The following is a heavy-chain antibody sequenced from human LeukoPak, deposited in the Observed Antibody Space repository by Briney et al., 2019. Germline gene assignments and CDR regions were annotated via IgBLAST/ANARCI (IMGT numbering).Heavy chain of an antibody. Sequence: PSETLSLTCTVSGGSISSYYWSWIRQPAGKGLEWIGRIYTSGSTNYNPSLKSRVTISVDKSKNQFSLKLSSVTAADTAVYYCAREVGIGVAGTYRLVYWGQGPLVTVSS. J-gene: IGHJ4*02. CDR3: AREVGIGVAGTYRLVY. CDR1: GGSISSYY. V-gene: IGHV4-4*07. CDR2: IYTSGST. D-gene: IGHD6-19*01.